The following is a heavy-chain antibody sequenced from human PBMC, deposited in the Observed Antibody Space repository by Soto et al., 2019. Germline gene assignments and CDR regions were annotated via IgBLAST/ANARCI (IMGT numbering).Heavy chain of an antibody. CDR1: GFTFSSYG. Sequence: GWSLRLSCAASGFTFSSYGMHLVRQAPGKGLEWVAVIWYDGSNKYYADSVKGRFTISRDNSKNTLYLQMNSLRAEDTAVYYCAREPSSSGWHYAFDIWGKGTMVTV. D-gene: IGHD6-19*01. V-gene: IGHV3-33*01. CDR2: IWYDGSNK. CDR3: AREPSSSGWHYAFDI. J-gene: IGHJ3*02.